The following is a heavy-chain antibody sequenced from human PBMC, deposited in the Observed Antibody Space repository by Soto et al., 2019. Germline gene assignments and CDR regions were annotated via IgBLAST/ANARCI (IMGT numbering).Heavy chain of an antibody. J-gene: IGHJ4*02. D-gene: IGHD3-10*01. CDR1: TGSFSKYY. CDR2: INQSGAT. V-gene: IGHV4-34*01. CDR3: ARGYYYASGSSFPY. Sequence: QLQQWGAGLLKPSETLSLTCAVYTGSFSKYYWNWIRHSPGKGLEWIGEINQSGATNYNPSLKSRVTISVDPSKNKFSLKLKSLTAADTAVYYCARGYYYASGSSFPYWGQGTLVTVSS.